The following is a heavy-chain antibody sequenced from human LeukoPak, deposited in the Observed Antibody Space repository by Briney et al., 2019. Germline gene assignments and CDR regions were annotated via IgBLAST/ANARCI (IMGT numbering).Heavy chain of an antibody. V-gene: IGHV3-33*01. Sequence: GGSLRLSCAASGFTFSSYGMHWVRQAPGKGLEWVAVIWYDGSNKYYADSVKGRFTISRDNSKNTLYLQMNSLRAEDTAVYYCARDLCSTSCCDSLGPRGYGMDVWGQGTTVTVSS. CDR3: ARDLCSTSCCDSLGPRGYGMDV. CDR2: IWYDGSNK. CDR1: GFTFSSYG. J-gene: IGHJ6*02. D-gene: IGHD2-2*01.